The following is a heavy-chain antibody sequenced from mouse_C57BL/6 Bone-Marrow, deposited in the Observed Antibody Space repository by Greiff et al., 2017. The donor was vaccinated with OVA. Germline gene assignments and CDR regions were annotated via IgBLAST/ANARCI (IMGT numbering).Heavy chain of an antibody. Sequence: QVQLQQPGAELVKPGASVKLSCKASGYTFTSYWMQWVKQRPGQGLEWIGEIDPSDSYTNYNQKFKGKATLTVDTSSSTAYMQLSSLTSEDSAVYYCARTITTVVAKDWYFDVWGTGTTVTVSS. CDR1: GYTFTSYW. CDR3: ARTITTVVAKDWYFDV. D-gene: IGHD1-1*01. J-gene: IGHJ1*03. CDR2: IDPSDSYT. V-gene: IGHV1-50*01.